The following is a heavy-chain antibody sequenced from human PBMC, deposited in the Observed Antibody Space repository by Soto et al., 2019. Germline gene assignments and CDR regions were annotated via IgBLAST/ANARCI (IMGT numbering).Heavy chain of an antibody. Sequence: PGESLKISCKGFGYSFTNYWIGWVRQMPGKGLEWMGTIYPGDSDTRYSPSFQGQVTTSADKSVSTAYLQWSSLKASDTAMYYCACGMKWFGELRAFDIWGRGTMVTVSS. CDR2: IYPGDSDT. CDR1: GYSFTNYW. J-gene: IGHJ3*02. CDR3: ACGMKWFGELRAFDI. V-gene: IGHV5-51*01. D-gene: IGHD3-10*01.